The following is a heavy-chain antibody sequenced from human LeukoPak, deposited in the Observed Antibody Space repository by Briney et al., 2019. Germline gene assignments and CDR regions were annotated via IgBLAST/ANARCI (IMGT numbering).Heavy chain of an antibody. V-gene: IGHV3-30*02. CDR3: ARAGFLITSTFRH. D-gene: IGHD2-2*01. CDR1: GFTFSSYG. J-gene: IGHJ4*02. Sequence: PGGSLRLSCAASGFTFSSYGMHWVRQAPGKGPEWVAFIRYDGSNKYYADSVKGRFTISRDNSKNTLYLQMNSLRAEDTALYYCARAGFLITSTFRHWGQGTLVTVSS. CDR2: IRYDGSNK.